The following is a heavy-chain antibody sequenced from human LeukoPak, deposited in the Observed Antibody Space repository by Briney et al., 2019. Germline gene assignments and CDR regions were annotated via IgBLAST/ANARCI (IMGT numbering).Heavy chain of an antibody. J-gene: IGHJ3*02. Sequence: SETLSLTCSVSGGSLSSYYWIWTRQPPGKGLEYIGYIFYSGQTNYNPSLKNRVTISVDTSKNEFSLNLSSVTAADTAVYYCARWNYYDHIRAFDIWGRGTMVTVSS. V-gene: IGHV4-59*12. CDR2: IFYSGQT. D-gene: IGHD3-22*01. CDR3: ARWNYYDHIRAFDI. CDR1: GGSLSSYY.